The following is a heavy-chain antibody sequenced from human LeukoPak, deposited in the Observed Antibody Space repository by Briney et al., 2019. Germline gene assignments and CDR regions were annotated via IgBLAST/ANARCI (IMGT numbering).Heavy chain of an antibody. Sequence: PGRSLRLSCAASGFTFSNYGIHWVRQAPGKGLECVSAISGDGVSPYYADSVRGRFTISRDNSKNTLYLQMNSLRVEDTAVYFCARDPGAFPYFFDSWGQGTLVTVSS. CDR1: GFTFSNYG. CDR3: ARDPGAFPYFFDS. J-gene: IGHJ4*02. CDR2: ISGDGVSP. D-gene: IGHD4/OR15-4a*01. V-gene: IGHV3-23*01.